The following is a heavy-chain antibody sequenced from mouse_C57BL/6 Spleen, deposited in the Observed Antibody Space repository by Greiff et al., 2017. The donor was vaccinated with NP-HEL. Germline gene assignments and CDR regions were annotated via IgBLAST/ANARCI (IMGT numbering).Heavy chain of an antibody. D-gene: IGHD1-1*01. V-gene: IGHV1-55*01. CDR3: ASGPGSGSYWYFDV. CDR2: IYPGSGST. CDR1: GYTFTSYW. Sequence: QVQLKQPGAELVKPGASVKMSCKASGYTFTSYWITWVKQRPGQGLEWIGDIYPGSGSTNYNEKFKSKATLTVDTSSSTAYMQLSSLTSEDSAVYYGASGPGSGSYWYFDVWGTGTTVTVSS. J-gene: IGHJ1*03.